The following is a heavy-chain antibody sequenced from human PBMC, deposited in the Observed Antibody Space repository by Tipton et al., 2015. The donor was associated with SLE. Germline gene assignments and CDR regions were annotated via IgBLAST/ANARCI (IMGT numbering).Heavy chain of an antibody. V-gene: IGHV1-18*01. CDR3: AREDGYSSGWYGGYMDV. J-gene: IGHJ6*03. CDR2: ISAYNGNT. D-gene: IGHD6-19*01. Sequence: QVQLVQSGTEVKKPGASVKVSCKASGYTFTSYGISWVRQAPGQGLEWMGWISAYNGNTNYAQKLQDRVTMTTDTSTNTAYMELSSLRSEDTAVYYCAREDGYSSGWYGGYMDVWGKGTTVTVSS. CDR1: GYTFTSYG.